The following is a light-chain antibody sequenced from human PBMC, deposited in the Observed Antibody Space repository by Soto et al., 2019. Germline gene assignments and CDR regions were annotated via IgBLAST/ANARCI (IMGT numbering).Light chain of an antibody. V-gene: IGLV2-14*01. CDR2: DVS. J-gene: IGLJ1*01. CDR1: SSDVGGYNY. Sequence: QSALTQPASVSGSPGQSITISCTGTSSDVGGYNYVSWYQQHPGKAPKLMIYDVSNRPSGVSNRFSGSKSGNTASLTISGLQAKDNAHYYCSSDTRSSTYVFGTGTKLTDL. CDR3: SSDTRSSTYV.